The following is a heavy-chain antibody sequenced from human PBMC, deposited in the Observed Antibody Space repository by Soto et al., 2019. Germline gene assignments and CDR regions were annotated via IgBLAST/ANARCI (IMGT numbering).Heavy chain of an antibody. CDR2: IYHSGST. Sequence: SETLSLTCAVSGGSISSDGYSWSWIRQPPGKGLEWIGYIYHSGSTYYNPSLKSRVTISVDRSKNQFSLKLSSVTAADTAVYYCARGSGYHFDYWGQGTLVTVSS. J-gene: IGHJ4*02. D-gene: IGHD3-22*01. CDR1: GGSISSDGYS. V-gene: IGHV4-30-2*01. CDR3: ARGSGYHFDY.